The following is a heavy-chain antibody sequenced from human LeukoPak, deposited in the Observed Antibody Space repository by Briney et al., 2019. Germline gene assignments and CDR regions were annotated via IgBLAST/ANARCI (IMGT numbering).Heavy chain of an antibody. Sequence: TGGSLRLSCAASGFTFSGSAMHWVRRASGKGLEWVGRIRSKANSYATAYAASVKGRFTISRDDSKNTAYLQMNSLKTEDTAVYYCTRLLYYDSSGYVDYWGQGTLVTVSS. CDR2: IRSKANSYAT. V-gene: IGHV3-73*01. J-gene: IGHJ4*02. CDR1: GFTFSGSA. D-gene: IGHD3-22*01. CDR3: TRLLYYDSSGYVDY.